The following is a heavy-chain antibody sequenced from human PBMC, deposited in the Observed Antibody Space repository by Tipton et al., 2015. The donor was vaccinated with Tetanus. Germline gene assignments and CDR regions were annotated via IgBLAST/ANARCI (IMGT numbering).Heavy chain of an antibody. CDR2: ISSTSSYI. D-gene: IGHD6-25*01. Sequence: SLRLFCAVSGFIFSNYRMNWVRQAPGKGLEWVSSISSTSSYIYYADSVKGRFTISRDNAKNSLYLQMDSLRAEDAAVYYCASGSTLDYWGQGALVTVSS. CDR1: GFIFSNYR. V-gene: IGHV3-21*01. CDR3: ASGSTLDY. J-gene: IGHJ4*02.